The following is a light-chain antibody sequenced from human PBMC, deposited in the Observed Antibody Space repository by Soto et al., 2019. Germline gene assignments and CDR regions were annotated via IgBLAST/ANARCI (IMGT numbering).Light chain of an antibody. J-gene: IGLJ2*01. V-gene: IGLV4-69*01. CDR1: SGHSRYA. CDR2: VTSDGSH. Sequence: QSVLTQLPSASASLGASVKLTCTLSSGHSRYAIAWHQQQPEKGPRYLMKVTSDGSHIKGDGIPDRFSGSSSGAERYLTISSLQSEDEADYYYQTWGTGLVVFGGGTKLTVL. CDR3: QTWGTGLVV.